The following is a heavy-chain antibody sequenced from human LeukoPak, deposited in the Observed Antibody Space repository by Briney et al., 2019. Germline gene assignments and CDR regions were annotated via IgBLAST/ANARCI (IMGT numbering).Heavy chain of an antibody. CDR3: ARDPGSPWGEPYYYYMDV. Sequence: ASVKLSCKASGYTFTSSYMHWVRQAPGQGLEWMGIITPSGGTKNNAQKFQGRITMTRDMSTSTVYMELSSLRYEDTAVYYCARDPGSPWGEPYYYYMDVWGKGTTVTVSS. CDR2: ITPSGGTK. V-gene: IGHV1-46*01. J-gene: IGHJ6*03. D-gene: IGHD3-16*01. CDR1: GYTFTSSY.